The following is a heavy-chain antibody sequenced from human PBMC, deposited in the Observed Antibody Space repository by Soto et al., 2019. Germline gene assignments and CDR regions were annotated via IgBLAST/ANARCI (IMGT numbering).Heavy chain of an antibody. CDR1: GGTFSTYT. CDR2: IIPMLNIT. V-gene: IGHV1-69*02. J-gene: IGHJ3*02. D-gene: IGHD6-13*01. Sequence: QVQLVQSGAEVKKPGSSVKVSCKASGGTFSTYTIIWVRQAPGQGLEWMGRIIPMLNITNTAQSFQDRFTIIADKSTSTAYLELSTLRSDDTAMYFCTLGSWSAETFDIWGRGTMVTVSS. CDR3: TLGSWSAETFDI.